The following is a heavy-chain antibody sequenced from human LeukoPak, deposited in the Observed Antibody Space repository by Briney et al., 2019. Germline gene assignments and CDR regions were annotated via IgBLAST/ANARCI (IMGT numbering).Heavy chain of an antibody. CDR3: AKITGWDVGPFDY. Sequence: GGSLRLSCAASGFTFSSYGMHWVRQAPGKGLEWVAFIRYDGSNKYYADSVKGRFTISRDNSKNTLYLQMNSLRAEDTAVYYGAKITGWDVGPFDYWGQGTLVTVSS. J-gene: IGHJ4*02. D-gene: IGHD3-16*01. CDR2: IRYDGSNK. V-gene: IGHV3-30*02. CDR1: GFTFSSYG.